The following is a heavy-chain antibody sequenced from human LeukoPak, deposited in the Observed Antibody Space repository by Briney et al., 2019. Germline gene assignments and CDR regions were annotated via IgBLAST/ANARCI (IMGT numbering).Heavy chain of an antibody. J-gene: IGHJ4*02. CDR3: AKGDYELIDY. V-gene: IGHV3-9*01. D-gene: IGHD4-17*01. CDR2: ISWNSGSI. CDR1: GFTFDDYA. Sequence: GGSLRLSCAASGFTFDDYAMHWVRQAPGKGLEWVSGISWNSGSIGYADSVKGRFTISRDNAKNSLYLQMNSLRAEDTALYYCAKGDYELIDYWGQGTLVTVSS.